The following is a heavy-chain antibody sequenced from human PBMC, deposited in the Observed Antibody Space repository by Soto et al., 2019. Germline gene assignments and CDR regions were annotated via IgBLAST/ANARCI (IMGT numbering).Heavy chain of an antibody. CDR3: ARGPYYDLIWNYYYMDV. D-gene: IGHD3-16*01. J-gene: IGHJ6*03. CDR2: IYYSGST. V-gene: IGHV4-59*08. Sequence: QVQLQESGPGLVKPSETLSFSCNVSGGSISGHYWSWVRQTPGKGLEWIGYIYYSGSTNYNPSLKSRVTISVDTSKNHFSLRLTSVTAADTAVYYCARGPYYDLIWNYYYMDVWGKGTTVTVSS. CDR1: GGSISGHY.